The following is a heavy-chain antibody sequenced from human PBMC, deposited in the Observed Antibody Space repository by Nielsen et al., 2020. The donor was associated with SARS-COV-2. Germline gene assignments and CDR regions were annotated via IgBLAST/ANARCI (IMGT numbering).Heavy chain of an antibody. CDR1: GFTFSNYG. Sequence: SCAASGFTFSNYGIHWVRQVAGRGLEWVAIISRDASDTFYPDSVKGRFTVSRDNSKNTVYLQMNSLRPEDTAVYYCAKDFWSSPNQVGPDYWGQGTLVTVSS. J-gene: IGHJ4*02. D-gene: IGHD3-3*01. V-gene: IGHV3-30*18. CDR2: ISRDASDT. CDR3: AKDFWSSPNQVGPDY.